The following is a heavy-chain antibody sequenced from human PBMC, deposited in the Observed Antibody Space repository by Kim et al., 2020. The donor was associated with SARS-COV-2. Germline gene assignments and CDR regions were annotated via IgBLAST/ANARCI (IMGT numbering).Heavy chain of an antibody. D-gene: IGHD3-9*01. CDR2: ISGSGGST. V-gene: IGHV3-23*01. J-gene: IGHJ6*02. CDR3: AKRSAADYDILTGYYLYYYGMDV. Sequence: GGSLRLSFAASGFTFSSYAMSWVRQAPGKGLEWVSAISGSGGSTYYADSVKGRFTISRDNSKNTLYLQMNSLRAEDTAVYYFAKRSAADYDILTGYYLYYYGMDVWGQGTTVTVSS. CDR1: GFTFSSYA.